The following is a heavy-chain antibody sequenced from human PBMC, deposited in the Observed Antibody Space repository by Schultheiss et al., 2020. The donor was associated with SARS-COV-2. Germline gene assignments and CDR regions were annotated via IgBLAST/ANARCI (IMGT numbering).Heavy chain of an antibody. J-gene: IGHJ5*02. CDR1: GFSFSRYW. CDR3: ARDRIAWWFDP. Sequence: GGSLRLSCAASGFSFSRYWICWVRQAPGKGLVWVSRINSDGIRISYADSVKGRFTISRDNAKNTLYLQMNSLRAEDTAVYYCARDRIAWWFDPWGQGTLVTVSS. V-gene: IGHV3-74*01. D-gene: IGHD2-15*01. CDR2: INSDGIRI.